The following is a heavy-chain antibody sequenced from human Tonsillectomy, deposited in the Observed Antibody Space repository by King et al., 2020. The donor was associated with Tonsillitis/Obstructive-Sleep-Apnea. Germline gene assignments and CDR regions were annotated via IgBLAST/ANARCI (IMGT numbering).Heavy chain of an antibody. J-gene: IGHJ3*02. CDR1: GVIFRSNC. CDR3: TTDRGSAPFDM. Sequence: VQLVESGGGVVQPGGSLRLSCAASGVIFRSNCMHWVRQAPGKGLRWVEVIVGCGSPTIYGDSGKGRFTIPRDNSENMLYLQMNSLRGEDTGVYYCTTDRGSAPFDMWGQGTVLIVSS. V-gene: IGHV3-NL1*01. CDR2: IVGCGSPT. D-gene: IGHD6-19*01.